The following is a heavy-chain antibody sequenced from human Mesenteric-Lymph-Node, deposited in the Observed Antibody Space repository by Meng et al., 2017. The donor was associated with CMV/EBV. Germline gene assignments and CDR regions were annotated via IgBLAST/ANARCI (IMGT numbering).Heavy chain of an antibody. CDR2: IVPILGIA. J-gene: IGHJ6*02. CDR3: ASQFSSHYGMDV. CDR1: GDTFSSYT. D-gene: IGHD6-6*01. V-gene: IGHV1-69*02. Sequence: SVKVSCKASGDTFSSYTISWVRQAPGQGLEWMGRIVPILGIANHAQKFQGRVTITADKSTTTAYMELSSLRSEDTAVYYCASQFSSHYGMDVWGQGTTVTVSS.